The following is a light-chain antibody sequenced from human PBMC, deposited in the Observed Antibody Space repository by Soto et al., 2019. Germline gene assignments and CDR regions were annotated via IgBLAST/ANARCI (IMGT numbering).Light chain of an antibody. Sequence: EIVMTQYPATLSVSPGERATLSCRASQSVSSNLAWYQQKPGQAPRLLIYGASTRATGIPARFSGSGSGTEFTLTISSLQSEDFAVYYCQQYNNWQGTFGQGTKLEIK. V-gene: IGKV3-15*01. CDR3: QQYNNWQGT. CDR2: GAS. J-gene: IGKJ2*01. CDR1: QSVSSN.